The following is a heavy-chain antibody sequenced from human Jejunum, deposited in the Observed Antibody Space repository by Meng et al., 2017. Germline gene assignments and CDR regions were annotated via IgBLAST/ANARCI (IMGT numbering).Heavy chain of an antibody. CDR1: GFTFSSHW. J-gene: IGHJ5*02. D-gene: IGHD3-16*02. CDR3: ARVVTWFDP. Sequence: GGSLRLSCAASGFTFSSHWMHWVRQAPGKGLVWVSRIKSDGTTTNYADSVKGRFTISRDNAKNTLYLQMNSLRAEDTAVYYCARVVTWFDPWGQGTLVTV. V-gene: IGHV3-74*01. CDR2: IKSDGTTT.